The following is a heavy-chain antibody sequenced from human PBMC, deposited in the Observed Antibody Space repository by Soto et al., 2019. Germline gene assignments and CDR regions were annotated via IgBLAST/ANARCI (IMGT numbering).Heavy chain of an antibody. CDR2: INPNSGGT. D-gene: IGHD3-3*01. J-gene: IGHJ6*02. CDR1: GYTLTGYY. CDR3: ARDIITIFGVVIMGYYYGMDV. Sequence: GASVKVSCKASGYTLTGYYMHWVRQAPGQGLEWMGWINPNSGGTNYAQKFQGRVTITRDTSISTAYMELSRLRSDDTAVYYCARDIITIFGVVIMGYYYGMDVWGQGTTVTVSS. V-gene: IGHV1-2*02.